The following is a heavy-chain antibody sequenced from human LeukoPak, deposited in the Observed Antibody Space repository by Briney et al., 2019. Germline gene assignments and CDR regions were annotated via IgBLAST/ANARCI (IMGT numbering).Heavy chain of an antibody. Sequence: PGESLKISCKGSGYSFTSYWIGWVRQMPGKGLEWMGIIYSGDSDTRYSPSFQGQVTISADKSISTAYLQWSSLKASDTAMYYCARSVRTGSSGWYFDFFENDYWGQGTLVTVSS. CDR1: GYSFTSYW. CDR2: IYSGDSDT. J-gene: IGHJ4*02. CDR3: ARSVRTGSSGWYFDFFENDY. V-gene: IGHV5-51*01. D-gene: IGHD6-19*01.